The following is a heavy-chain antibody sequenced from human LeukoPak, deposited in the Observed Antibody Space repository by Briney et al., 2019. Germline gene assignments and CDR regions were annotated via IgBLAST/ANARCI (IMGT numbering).Heavy chain of an antibody. D-gene: IGHD3/OR15-3a*01. CDR2: ISYDGSNK. CDR3: ARDLGRPIWTGYWDY. Sequence: GGSLRLSCAASGVTLNSHAMHWVRQAPGKGLEWVAVISYDGSNKYYADSVKGRFTISRDISKNTLYLHMNSLRGDDTGIYVCARDLGRPIWTGYWDYWGQGTLVTVSS. J-gene: IGHJ4*02. V-gene: IGHV3-30*04. CDR1: GVTLNSHA.